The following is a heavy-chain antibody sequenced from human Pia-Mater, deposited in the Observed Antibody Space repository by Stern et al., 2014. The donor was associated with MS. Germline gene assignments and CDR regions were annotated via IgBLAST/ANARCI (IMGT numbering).Heavy chain of an antibody. Sequence: EVQLVEPGGGLVQPGGSLRLSCAASEFTFSAYSMTWVRQAPEKGLEWVATIISSGGVTYYADSVKGRFTISRDNSKNTLILQMKSLRAEDTAVYFCAKVAYSGNALDYWGQGTLVIVSS. CDR3: AKVAYSGNALDY. CDR2: IISSGGVT. CDR1: EFTFSAYS. V-gene: IGHV3-23*04. D-gene: IGHD4-23*01. J-gene: IGHJ4*02.